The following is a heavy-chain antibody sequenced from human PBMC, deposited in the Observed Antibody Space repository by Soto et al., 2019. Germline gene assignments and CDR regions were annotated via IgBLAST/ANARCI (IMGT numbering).Heavy chain of an antibody. CDR3: ARGPQF. CDR2: VYHNGST. V-gene: IGHV4-4*01. Sequence: PPESLSLTSAVYGGSTIVSSHWWTWVRQSPGNGLEWLWEVYHNGSTNYNPTLKSRLTITIDESKNTFTLKLSSMTAADTAVYFCARGPQFWGQGILVTVSS. J-gene: IGHJ4*02. CDR1: GGSTIVSSHW.